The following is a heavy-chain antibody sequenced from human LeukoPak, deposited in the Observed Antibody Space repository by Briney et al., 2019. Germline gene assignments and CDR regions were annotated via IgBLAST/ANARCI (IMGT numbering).Heavy chain of an antibody. CDR1: GFTFDDHA. D-gene: IGHD3-10*01. J-gene: IGHJ3*02. CDR2: IGNDGGT. V-gene: IGHV3-43*02. CDR3: ASQTKYYYGSGSYWTAFDI. Sequence: PGGSLRLSCAASGFTFDDHAMHWVRQAPGKGLEWVSLIGNDGGTKYADSVKGRFTIPRGSSKNSLYLEMHSLRTEDTALYYCASQTKYYYGSGSYWTAFDIWGQGTMVTVSS.